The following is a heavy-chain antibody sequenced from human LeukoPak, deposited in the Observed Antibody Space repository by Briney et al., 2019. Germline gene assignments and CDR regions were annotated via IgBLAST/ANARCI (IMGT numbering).Heavy chain of an antibody. V-gene: IGHV4-34*01. D-gene: IGHD3-10*01. CDR1: GGSFSGYY. Sequence: SETLSLTCAVYGGSFSGYYWSWIRQLPGKGLEWIGEINHSGSTNYNPSLKSRVTISVDTSKNQFSLKLSSVTAADTAVYYCARGPRGRRGVDPWGQGTLVTVSS. CDR2: INHSGST. J-gene: IGHJ5*02. CDR3: ARGPRGRRGVDP.